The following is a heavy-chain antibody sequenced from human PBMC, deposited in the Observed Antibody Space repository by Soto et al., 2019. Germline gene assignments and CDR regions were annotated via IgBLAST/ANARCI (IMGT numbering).Heavy chain of an antibody. Sequence: QVQLVQSGAEVKKPGASVKVSCKDSGYTFTNYDINWVRQAPGQGLEWMGWMDPKSGNTDYAQKFQGRVTITRNTSISTAYLEVSSLSSEDTAVYFCARGRGWRDYWGQGTLVTVSS. J-gene: IGHJ4*02. CDR2: MDPKSGNT. D-gene: IGHD2-15*01. CDR3: ARGRGWRDY. V-gene: IGHV1-8*01. CDR1: GYTFTNYD.